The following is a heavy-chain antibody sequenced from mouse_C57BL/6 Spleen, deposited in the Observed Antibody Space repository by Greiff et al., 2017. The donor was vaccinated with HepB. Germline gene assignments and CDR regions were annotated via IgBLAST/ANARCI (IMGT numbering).Heavy chain of an antibody. Sequence: VQLKQSGPVLVKPGASVKMSCKASGYTFTDYYMNWVKQSHGKSLEWIGVINPYNGGTSYNQKFKGKATLTVDKSSSTAYMELNSLTSEDSAVYYCAKGDSNYRFAYWGQGTLVTVSA. D-gene: IGHD2-5*01. CDR2: INPYNGGT. J-gene: IGHJ3*01. CDR1: GYTFTDYY. CDR3: AKGDSNYRFAY. V-gene: IGHV1-19*01.